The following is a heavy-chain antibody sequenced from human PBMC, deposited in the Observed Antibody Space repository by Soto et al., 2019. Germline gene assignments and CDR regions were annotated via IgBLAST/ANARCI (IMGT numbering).Heavy chain of an antibody. CDR2: MNPNSGNT. V-gene: IGHV1-8*01. D-gene: IGHD5-12*01. CDR3: AREGRDGYNYN. CDR1: GYTFTSYD. J-gene: IGHJ4*02. Sequence: SSVNASCKASGYTFTSYDINWVRQATGQGLEWMGWMNPNSGNTGYAQKFQGRVTMTRNTSISTAYMELSSLRSEDTAVYYCAREGRDGYNYNWGQGTLVTVSS.